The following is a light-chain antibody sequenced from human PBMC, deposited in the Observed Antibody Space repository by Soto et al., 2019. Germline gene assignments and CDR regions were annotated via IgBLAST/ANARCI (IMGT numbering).Light chain of an antibody. CDR3: QQRSNWPPIT. Sequence: PVERATLSCRASQSVSSYLAWYQQKPGQAPRLLIYDASNRATGIPARFSGSGSGTDFTLTISSLEPEDFAVYYCQQRSNWPPITFGQGT. J-gene: IGKJ5*01. V-gene: IGKV3-11*01. CDR1: QSVSSY. CDR2: DAS.